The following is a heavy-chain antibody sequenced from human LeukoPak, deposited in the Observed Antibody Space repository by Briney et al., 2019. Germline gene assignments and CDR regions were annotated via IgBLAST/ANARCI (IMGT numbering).Heavy chain of an antibody. CDR2: MNPNSGNT. CDR1: GYTFTSYD. Sequence: ASVKVSCKASGYTFTSYDINWVRQATGQGLEWMGWMNPNSGNTGYAQKFQGRVTMTRNTSISTAYMELSSLRSEDTAVYYCATLGAGVVPKRGGFDPWGQGTLVTVSS. D-gene: IGHD3-3*01. J-gene: IGHJ5*02. V-gene: IGHV1-8*01. CDR3: ATLGAGVVPKRGGFDP.